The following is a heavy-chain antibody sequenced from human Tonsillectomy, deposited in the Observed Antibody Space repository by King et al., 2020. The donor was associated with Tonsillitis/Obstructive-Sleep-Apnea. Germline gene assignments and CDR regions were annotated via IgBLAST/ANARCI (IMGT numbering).Heavy chain of an antibody. J-gene: IGHJ5*02. Sequence: QLQESGPGLVKPSETLSLTCTVSGGSISSYYWSWIRQPPGKGLEWIGYVYYSGSTNYNPSLKSRVTISVDTSKNQFSLKLSSVTAADTAVYYCARINCSGGSCYYGDPYNWFDPWGQGTLVTVSS. V-gene: IGHV4-59*08. CDR2: VYYSGST. CDR3: ARINCSGGSCYYGDPYNWFDP. CDR1: GGSISSYY. D-gene: IGHD2-15*01.